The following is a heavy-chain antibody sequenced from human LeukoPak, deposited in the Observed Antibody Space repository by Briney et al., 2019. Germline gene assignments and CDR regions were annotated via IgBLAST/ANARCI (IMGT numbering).Heavy chain of an antibody. CDR3: AKENSGDYFDY. CDR2: ISGSGGST. CDR1: GFTFSSYA. D-gene: IGHD2-21*01. J-gene: IGHJ4*02. V-gene: IGHV3-23*01. Sequence: GGSLILSCAASGFTFSSYAMSWVRQAPGEGLEWVSAISGSGGSTYYADSVKGRFTISRDNSKSTLYLQMNSLRAEDTAVYYCAKENSGDYFDYWGQGTLVTVSS.